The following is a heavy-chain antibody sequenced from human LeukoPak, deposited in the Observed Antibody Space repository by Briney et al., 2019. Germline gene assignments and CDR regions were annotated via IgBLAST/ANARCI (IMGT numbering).Heavy chain of an antibody. Sequence: SVKVSCKASGGTFSSYAISWVRQAPGQGLEWMGGIIPIFGTANYAQKFQGRVTITTDESTSTAYMELSSLRSEDTAVYYCAREGSSSSVDAFDIWGQGTMVTVYS. D-gene: IGHD6-6*01. V-gene: IGHV1-69*05. CDR1: GGTFSSYA. CDR2: IIPIFGTA. CDR3: AREGSSSSVDAFDI. J-gene: IGHJ3*02.